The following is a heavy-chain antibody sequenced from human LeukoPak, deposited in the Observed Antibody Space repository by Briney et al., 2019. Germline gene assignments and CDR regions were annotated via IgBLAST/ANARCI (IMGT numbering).Heavy chain of an antibody. CDR2: ISAYNGNT. Sequence: ASVKVSCKASGYTFTSYGISWVRQAPGQGLEWMGWISAYNGNTNYAQKLQGRVTMTTDTSTSTAYMELRSLRSDDTAVYYCARDSSHVLRYFDWFDSGNWFDPWGQGTLVTVSS. J-gene: IGHJ5*02. D-gene: IGHD3-9*01. V-gene: IGHV1-18*01. CDR1: GYTFTSYG. CDR3: ARDSSHVLRYFDWFDSGNWFDP.